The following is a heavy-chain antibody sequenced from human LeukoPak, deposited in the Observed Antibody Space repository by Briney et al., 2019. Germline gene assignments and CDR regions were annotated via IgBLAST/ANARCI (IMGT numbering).Heavy chain of an antibody. CDR2: INHSGRT. CDR1: GDSFIGYF. Sequence: ASETLSLTCAASGDSFIGYFWTWICQAPGKGLEWIGDINHSGRTNYNPSLQRRVSISVDTSKNQFSLNVTSVTGADTAVYYCARTSGFFDSSGFYQQNPYYFQYWGQGVLVTVSS. D-gene: IGHD3-22*01. J-gene: IGHJ4*02. V-gene: IGHV4-34*01. CDR3: ARTSGFFDSSGFYQQNPYYFQY.